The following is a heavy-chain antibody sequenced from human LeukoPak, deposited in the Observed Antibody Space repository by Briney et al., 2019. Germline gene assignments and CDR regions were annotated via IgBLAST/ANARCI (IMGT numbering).Heavy chain of an antibody. CDR1: GFTFNTHA. CDR2: ISDTGELT. Sequence: PGGSLRLSCAASGFTFNTHALSWVRQAPGKGLEWVAAISDTGELTYSADSVRGRYAISRDNSKNTVFLQMSRLRAEDTALYYCAKGGFRFGYSFGDWGQGTLVTVSS. J-gene: IGHJ4*02. CDR3: AKGGFRFGYSFGD. D-gene: IGHD3-16*01. V-gene: IGHV3-23*01.